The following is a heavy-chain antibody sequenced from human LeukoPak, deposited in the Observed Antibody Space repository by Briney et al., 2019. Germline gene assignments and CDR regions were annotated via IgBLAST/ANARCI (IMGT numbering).Heavy chain of an antibody. Sequence: QPGRSLRLSCAASGFTFDDYAMHWVRQAPGKGLEWVSGMSWNRGSIGYADSVKGRFTISRENAKNSLYLQMNSLRAEDTAVYYCARDMGRPLGEYLWSGPQRYAFDIWGQGTMVTVSS. V-gene: IGHV3-9*01. CDR1: GFTFDDYA. J-gene: IGHJ3*02. CDR2: MSWNRGSI. D-gene: IGHD3-3*01. CDR3: ARDMGRPLGEYLWSGPQRYAFDI.